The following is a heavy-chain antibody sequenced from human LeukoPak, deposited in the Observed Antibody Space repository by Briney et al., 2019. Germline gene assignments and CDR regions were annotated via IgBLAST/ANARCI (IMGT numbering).Heavy chain of an antibody. J-gene: IGHJ6*03. Sequence: SETLSLTCTVSGGSLSTYYWNWIRQPPGKGLEWIGYIYYSGSTNYNPSLKSRVAMSVDTSKNQFSLKLSSVTAADTAVYYCARYTMDVWGKGTTVTISS. D-gene: IGHD1-1*01. CDR2: IYYSGST. V-gene: IGHV4-59*01. CDR3: ARYTMDV. CDR1: GGSLSTYY.